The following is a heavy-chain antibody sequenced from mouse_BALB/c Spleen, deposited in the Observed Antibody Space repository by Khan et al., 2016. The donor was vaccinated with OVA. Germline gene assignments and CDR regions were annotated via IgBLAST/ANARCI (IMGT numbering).Heavy chain of an antibody. CDR1: GYTFTDYY. J-gene: IGHJ3*01. V-gene: IGHV1-77*01. CDR3: AREWAAWFPY. Sequence: QVQLKESGPELARPGASVKLSCKASGYTFTDYYLNWMRQRTGQGLEWIGEISPGSDNAYYNEKFKGKATLTADKSSSTAYMHLTSLTSEDSAVYFCAREWAAWFPYWGQGTLVTVSA. CDR2: ISPGSDNA.